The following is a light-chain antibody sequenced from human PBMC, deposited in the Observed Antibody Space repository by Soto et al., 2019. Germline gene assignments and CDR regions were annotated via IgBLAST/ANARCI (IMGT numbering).Light chain of an antibody. CDR3: SSYTSSSTVV. J-gene: IGLJ2*01. CDR2: EVS. Sequence: QSALTQPASVSGSPGQSITISCTGTSSDVGGYNYVSWYQQHPGKAPKLMIYEVSNRPSGVSNSFSGSKSGNTASLTISGLQAEDEADYYCSSYTSSSTVVFGGGTQLTVL. V-gene: IGLV2-14*01. CDR1: SSDVGGYNY.